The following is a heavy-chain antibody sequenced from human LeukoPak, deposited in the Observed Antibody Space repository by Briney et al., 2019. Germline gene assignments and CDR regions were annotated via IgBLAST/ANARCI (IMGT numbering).Heavy chain of an antibody. CDR2: IIPIFGTA. CDR1: GGTFSSYA. V-gene: IGHV1-69*05. Sequence: ASVKVSCKASGGTFSSYAISWVRQAPGQGLEWMGRIIPIFGTANYAQKFQGRVTITTDESTSTAYMELSSLRSEDTAVYYCARQGRRPHYYYYMDVWGKGTTVTVSS. CDR3: ARQGRRPHYYYYMDV. J-gene: IGHJ6*03.